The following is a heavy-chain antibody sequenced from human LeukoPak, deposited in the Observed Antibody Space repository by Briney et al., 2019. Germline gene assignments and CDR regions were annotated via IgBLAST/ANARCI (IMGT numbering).Heavy chain of an antibody. CDR1: GFTFSSYG. J-gene: IGHJ4*02. CDR3: ARDPGGHFDY. CDR2: IRYDGSNK. D-gene: IGHD2-15*01. V-gene: IGHV3-30*02. Sequence: GGSLRLSCAASGFTFSSYGMHWVRQAPGKGLEWVAFIRYDGSNKYYADSVKGRFTISRDNAKNSLYLQMNSLRAEDTAVYYCARDPGGHFDYWGQGTLVTVSS.